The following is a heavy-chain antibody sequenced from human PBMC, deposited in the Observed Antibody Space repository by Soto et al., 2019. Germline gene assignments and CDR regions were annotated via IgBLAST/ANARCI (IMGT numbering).Heavy chain of an antibody. CDR3: SRVGGTMVRGVIITLPDYYYYGMDV. CDR2: IIPIFGTA. D-gene: IGHD3-10*01. J-gene: IGHJ6*02. Sequence: SVKVSCKASGGTFSSYAISWVRQAPGQGLEWMGGIIPIFGTANYAQKFQGRVTITADESTSTAYMELSSLRSEDTAVYYCSRVGGTMVRGVIITLPDYYYYGMDVWGQGTTVTVSS. V-gene: IGHV1-69*13. CDR1: GGTFSSYA.